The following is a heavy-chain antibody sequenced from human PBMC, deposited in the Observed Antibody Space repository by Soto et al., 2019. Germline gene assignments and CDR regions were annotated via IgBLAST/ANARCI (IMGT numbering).Heavy chain of an antibody. J-gene: IGHJ6*02. V-gene: IGHV3-13*01. Sequence: EVQLVESGGGLVQPGGSLRLSCAASGFSFTLYDMHWVRQGRGGSLEWVSGIDTAGDTYYPGSVKGRFTISRENAKNSLYLQMNSLRAEDTAVYFCVRDDFWSSYDHYGMDVWGQGTTVTVSS. CDR2: IDTAGDT. CDR3: VRDDFWSSYDHYGMDV. CDR1: GFSFTLYD. D-gene: IGHD3-3*01.